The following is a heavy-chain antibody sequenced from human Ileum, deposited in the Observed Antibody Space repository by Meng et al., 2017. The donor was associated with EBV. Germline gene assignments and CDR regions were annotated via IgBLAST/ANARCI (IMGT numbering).Heavy chain of an antibody. CDR3: LRGSGGSV. D-gene: IGHD3-10*01. J-gene: IGHJ1*01. V-gene: IGHV4-4*02. CDR1: GDSITNHKW. CDR2: IPHRGSS. Sequence: QVPGSAPALVKPSKTLSLTCAFSGDSITNHKWWAWVRQPPGKGLEWIGEIPHRGSSAYNPSLKSRVSMSIDKSKNQFSLKLTSVTAADTAVYHCLRGSGGSVWGQGTLVTVSS.